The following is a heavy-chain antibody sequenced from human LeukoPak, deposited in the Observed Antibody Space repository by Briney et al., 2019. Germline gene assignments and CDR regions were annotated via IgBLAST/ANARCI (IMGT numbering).Heavy chain of an antibody. V-gene: IGHV1-18*01. Sequence: AASVKVSCKASGYTFTSYGISWVRQAPGQGLEWMGWISAYNGNTNYAQKLQGRVTMTTDTSTSTAYMELRSLRSDDTAVYYCAREAYSYEWAHWFDPWGQGTLVTVSS. D-gene: IGHD5-18*01. J-gene: IGHJ5*02. CDR1: GYTFTSYG. CDR2: ISAYNGNT. CDR3: AREAYSYEWAHWFDP.